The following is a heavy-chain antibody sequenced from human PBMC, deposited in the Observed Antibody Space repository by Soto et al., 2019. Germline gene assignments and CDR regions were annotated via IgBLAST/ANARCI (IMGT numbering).Heavy chain of an antibody. CDR3: ARLDDSYSSGWYVRNAGYYGMDV. J-gene: IGHJ6*02. CDR2: IIPIFGTA. CDR1: GGTFSSYA. D-gene: IGHD6-19*01. Sequence: SVKVSCKASGGTFSSYAISWVRQAPGQGLEWMGGIIPIFGTANYAKKFQGRVTITADESTSTAYMELSSLRSEDTAVYYCARLDDSYSSGWYVRNAGYYGMDVWGQGTTVTVSS. V-gene: IGHV1-69*13.